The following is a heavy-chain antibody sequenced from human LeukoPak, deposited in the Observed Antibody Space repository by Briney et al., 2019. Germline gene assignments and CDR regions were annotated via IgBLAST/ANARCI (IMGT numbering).Heavy chain of an antibody. J-gene: IGHJ4*02. Sequence: PGGSLRLSCAASGFTVSSNYMSWFRQAPGKGLEWVGFIRSKAYGGTTEYAASVKGRFTISRDDSKSIAYLQMNSLKTEDTAVYYCNRRGGVFVDYWGQGTLVTVSS. CDR1: GFTVSSNY. V-gene: IGHV3-49*03. CDR3: NRRGGVFVDY. D-gene: IGHD3-16*02. CDR2: IRSKAYGGTT.